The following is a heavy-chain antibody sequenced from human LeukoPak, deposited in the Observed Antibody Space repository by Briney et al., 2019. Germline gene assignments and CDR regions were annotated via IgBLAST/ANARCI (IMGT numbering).Heavy chain of an antibody. V-gene: IGHV3-66*01. CDR2: IYSGGST. J-gene: IGHJ4*02. Sequence: GGSLRLSCAASGFTFSSYAMSWVRQAPGKGLEWVSVIYSGGSTYYADSVKGRFTISRDDSKNTLYLQMNSLRAEDTAVYYCARSLLDSSGYVFDYWGQGTLVTVSS. CDR3: ARSLLDSSGYVFDY. D-gene: IGHD3-22*01. CDR1: GFTFSSYA.